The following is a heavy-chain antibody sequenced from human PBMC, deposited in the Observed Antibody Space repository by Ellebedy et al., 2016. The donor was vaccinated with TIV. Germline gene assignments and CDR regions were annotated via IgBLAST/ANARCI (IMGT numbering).Heavy chain of an antibody. J-gene: IGHJ4*02. V-gene: IGHV3-23*01. Sequence: GESLKISCAASGFTFRNYAINWVRQAPGKGLEWVSVICGTVGNTFYADSVKGRFTISRDNAKNSLYLQMNSLRAEDTAVYYCASPPGVVALWGQGTLVTVSS. CDR3: ASPPGVVAL. CDR2: ICGTVGNT. CDR1: GFTFRNYA. D-gene: IGHD3-10*01.